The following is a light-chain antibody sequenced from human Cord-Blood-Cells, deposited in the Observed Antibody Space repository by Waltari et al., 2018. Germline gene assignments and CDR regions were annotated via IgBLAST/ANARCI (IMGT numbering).Light chain of an antibody. V-gene: IGLV2-14*01. CDR1: SSDVGGYTY. CDR3: SSYTSSSTLV. CDR2: DVS. J-gene: IGLJ2*01. Sequence: QSALTQPASVSGSPGQSITIPCTGTSSDVGGYTYVPWYQQHPGKAPNLMIYDVSNRPSGVSNRFSGSKSGNTASLTISGLQAENEADYYCSSYTSSSTLVFGGGTKLTVL.